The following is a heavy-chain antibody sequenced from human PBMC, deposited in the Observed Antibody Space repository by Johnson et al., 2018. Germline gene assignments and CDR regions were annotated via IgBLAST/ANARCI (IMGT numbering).Heavy chain of an antibody. CDR3: ATARYCSGGSCTRVYYYGMDV. Sequence: VQLVESGGGVVQXGRSXRLXCAASGFTVSSNYMSWVRQAPGKGLEWVSVIYSGGSTYYVDSVKGRFTIPRDNSKNTLYLQMNSLRAEDTAVYYCATARYCSGGSCTRVYYYGMDVWGQGTTVTVSS. CDR1: GFTVSSNY. CDR2: IYSGGST. D-gene: IGHD2-15*01. J-gene: IGHJ6*02. V-gene: IGHV3-53*01.